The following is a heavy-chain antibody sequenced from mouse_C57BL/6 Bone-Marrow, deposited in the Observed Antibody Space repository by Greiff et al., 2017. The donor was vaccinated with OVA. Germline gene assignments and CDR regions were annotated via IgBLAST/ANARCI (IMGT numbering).Heavy chain of an antibody. CDR1: GYTFTDYY. CDR3: SRTGSNYDFDY. V-gene: IGHV1-19*01. J-gene: IGHJ2*01. D-gene: IGHD2-5*01. CDR2: INPYNGGT. Sequence: VQLQQSGPVLVKPGASVKMSCKASGYTFTDYYMNWVKQSHGKSLEWIGVINPYNGGTSYNQKFKGKATLTVDKSSSTAYMELNSLTSEDSVYYYCSRTGSNYDFDYWGQGTTLTVSS.